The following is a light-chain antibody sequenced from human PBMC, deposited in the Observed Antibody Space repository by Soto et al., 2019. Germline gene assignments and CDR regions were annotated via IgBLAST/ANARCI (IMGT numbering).Light chain of an antibody. CDR1: SGHSSYA. CDR3: QAWGTGPYVV. Sequence: QSVLTQSPSASASLGASVKLTCTLSSGHSSYAIAWHQQQPEKGHRYLMQLNSDGSHIKGDGIPGRFSGSSSGAERYLTISSLQSEDEADYYCQAWGTGPYVVFGGGTQLTVL. CDR2: LNSDGSH. V-gene: IGLV4-69*01. J-gene: IGLJ2*01.